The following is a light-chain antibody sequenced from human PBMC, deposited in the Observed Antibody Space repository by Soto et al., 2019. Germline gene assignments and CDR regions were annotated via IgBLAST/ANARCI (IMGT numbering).Light chain of an antibody. CDR3: QQRSNWPPIT. V-gene: IGKV3-11*01. J-gene: IGKJ5*01. CDR1: QSVSSY. CDR2: DAS. Sequence: EIVWTQSPATLSLSPGERATLSCRASQSVSSYLAWYQQKPGQAPRLLIYDASNSATGIPARFSGSGSGTDFTLTISSLEPEDFAVYYCQQRSNWPPITFGQGTRLEIK.